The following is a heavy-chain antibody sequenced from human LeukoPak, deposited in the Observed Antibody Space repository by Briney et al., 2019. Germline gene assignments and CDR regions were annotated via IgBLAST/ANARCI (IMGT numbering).Heavy chain of an antibody. V-gene: IGHV5-51*01. CDR3: ARLELPYYYYYGMDV. CDR2: INPGDSDT. Sequence: GESLKISCKGSGYSFTSYWIGWVRQMPGKGLEWMGIINPGDSDTRYSPSFQGQVTISADKSISTAYLQWSSLKASDTAMHYCARLELPYYYYYGMDVWGQGTTVTVSS. D-gene: IGHD1-7*01. J-gene: IGHJ6*02. CDR1: GYSFTSYW.